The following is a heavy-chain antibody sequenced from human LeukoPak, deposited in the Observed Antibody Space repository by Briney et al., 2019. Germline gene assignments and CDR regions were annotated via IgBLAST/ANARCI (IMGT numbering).Heavy chain of an antibody. D-gene: IGHD3-10*01. CDR2: IIPIFGTA. V-gene: IGHV1-69*13. CDR1: GGTFSSYA. J-gene: IGHJ4*02. CDR3: ARDSEVRRNLWHY. Sequence: SVKVSCKASGGTFSSYAISWVRQAPGQGLEWMGGIIPIFGTAKYAQKFQGRVTITADESTSTVYMELSSLRSEDTAVYYCARDSEVRRNLWHYWGQGTLVTVSS.